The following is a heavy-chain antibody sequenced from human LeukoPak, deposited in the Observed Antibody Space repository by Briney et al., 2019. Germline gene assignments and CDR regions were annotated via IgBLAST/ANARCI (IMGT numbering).Heavy chain of an antibody. D-gene: IGHD3-16*01. CDR1: GFTFSNFG. Sequence: PGGSLRLSCAASGFTFSNFGLNWVRQAPGKGLQWASFISSTGITKYYADSVRGRFTISRDNTRNSLYLQMSSLRAGDTAVYYCARDLVSGAYTFDTWGQGTVVTVSS. CDR3: ARDLVSGAYTFDT. CDR2: ISSTGITK. V-gene: IGHV3-48*03. J-gene: IGHJ3*02.